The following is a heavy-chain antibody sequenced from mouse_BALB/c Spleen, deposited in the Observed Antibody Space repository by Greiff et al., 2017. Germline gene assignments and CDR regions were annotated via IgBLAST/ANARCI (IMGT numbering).Heavy chain of an antibody. J-gene: IGHJ3*01. V-gene: IGHV1-87*01. Sequence: QVQLQQSGAELARPGASVKLSCKASGYTFTSYWMQWVKQRPGQGLEWIGAIYPGDGDTRYTQKFKGKATLTADKSSSTAYMQLSSLASEDSAVYYCARGGYRPAWFAYWGQGTLVTVSA. CDR2: IYPGDGDT. D-gene: IGHD2-14*01. CDR1: GYTFTSYW. CDR3: ARGGYRPAWFAY.